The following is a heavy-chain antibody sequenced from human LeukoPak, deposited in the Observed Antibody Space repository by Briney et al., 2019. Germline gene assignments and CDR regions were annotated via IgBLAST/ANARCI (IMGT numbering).Heavy chain of an antibody. CDR1: GYSFTSYW. CDR3: ASLMVPSSSGYGMDV. J-gene: IGHJ6*02. D-gene: IGHD6-13*01. Sequence: GESLKISCKGSGYSFTSYWIGWVRQMPGKGLEWMGIIYPGDSDTRYSPSFQGQVTISADKSISTGYLQWSSLKASDTAMYYCASLMVPSSSGYGMDVWGQGTTVTVSS. V-gene: IGHV5-51*01. CDR2: IYPGDSDT.